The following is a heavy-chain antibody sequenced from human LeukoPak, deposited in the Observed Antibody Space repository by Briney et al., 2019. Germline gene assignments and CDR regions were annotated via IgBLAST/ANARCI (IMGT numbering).Heavy chain of an antibody. CDR3: ARDWDDGRAERPA. D-gene: IGHD3-22*01. V-gene: IGHV4-59*01. CDR1: GGSITDYY. J-gene: IGHJ5*02. CDR2: DYYSGSS. Sequence: PSETLSLTCTVSGGSITDYYWGWIRQPPGKGLEWIGYDYYSGSSNYNPSLKSRVTISVDTSKNQFSLKMSSVTAADTAVYYCARDWDDGRAERPAWGQGTLVTVSS.